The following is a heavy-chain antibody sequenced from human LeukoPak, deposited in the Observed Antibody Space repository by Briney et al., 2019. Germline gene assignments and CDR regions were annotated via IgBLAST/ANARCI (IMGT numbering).Heavy chain of an antibody. J-gene: IGHJ6*03. CDR2: ISTGSSYI. CDR1: GFTFSSFS. Sequence: GGSLRLSCAASGFTFSSFSMNWVRQAPGKGLEWVSSISTGSSYIYYADSVKGRFTISRDNAKNSLYLQMTSLRAEDTAVYYCARSKGYCSSTSCDAYYYYMDVWGKGTTVTVSS. V-gene: IGHV3-21*01. D-gene: IGHD2-2*01. CDR3: ARSKGYCSSTSCDAYYYYMDV.